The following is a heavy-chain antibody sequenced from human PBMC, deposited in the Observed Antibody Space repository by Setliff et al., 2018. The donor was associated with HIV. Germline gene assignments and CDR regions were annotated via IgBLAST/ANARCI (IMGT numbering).Heavy chain of an antibody. J-gene: IGHJ5*02. V-gene: IGHV1-46*03. CDR3: ASGTGDSDWFDP. D-gene: IGHD7-27*01. CDR2: INPSGGST. Sequence: ASVKVSCKTSGYAFTSYYMHWVRQAPGQGLEWMGVINPSGGSTNYAQKFQGRVTMTRDTSTSTVYMELSSLRSEDTAVYYCASGTGDSDWFDPWGQGTLVTVSS. CDR1: GYAFTSYY.